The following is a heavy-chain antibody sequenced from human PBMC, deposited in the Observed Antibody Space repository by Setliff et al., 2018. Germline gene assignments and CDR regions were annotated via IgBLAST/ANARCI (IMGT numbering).Heavy chain of an antibody. CDR1: GYSISSGYY. V-gene: IGHV4-38-2*01. Sequence: SETLSLTCAVSGYSISSGYYWGWIRQPPGKGLEWVGSIYHSGSTYYNPSLKSRVTISVDTSKNQFSLKLSSVTAADTAVYYCASCGYDWGDTYAFDIWGQGTMVTVSS. CDR2: IYHSGST. J-gene: IGHJ3*02. CDR3: ASCGYDWGDTYAFDI. D-gene: IGHD5-12*01.